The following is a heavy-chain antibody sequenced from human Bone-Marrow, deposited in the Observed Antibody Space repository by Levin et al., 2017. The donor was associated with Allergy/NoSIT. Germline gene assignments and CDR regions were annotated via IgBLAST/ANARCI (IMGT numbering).Heavy chain of an antibody. CDR1: GFTFSRYT. V-gene: IGHV3-30-3*01. D-gene: IGHD2-15*01. CDR3: AREPDDCSGGRCNDYSYHMDV. Sequence: PSGGSLRLSCAASGFTFSRYTVHWVRQAPGKGLEWVAVISYDGNSIYYADCVKGRFTISRDNSKNTVYVQMNSLRPEDTAVYYCAREPDDCSGGRCNDYSYHMDVWGKGTTVTVSS. CDR2: ISYDGNSI. J-gene: IGHJ6*03.